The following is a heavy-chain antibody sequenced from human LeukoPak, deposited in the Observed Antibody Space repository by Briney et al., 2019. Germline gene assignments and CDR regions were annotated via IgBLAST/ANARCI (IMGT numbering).Heavy chain of an antibody. D-gene: IGHD6-6*01. CDR1: GGSFSGYY. J-gene: IGHJ6*03. Sequence: SETLSLTCAVYGGSFSGYYWSWIRQPPGKGLEWIGEINHSGSTNYNPSLKSRISISVDTSKNQFSLKLSSVTAADTAVYYCASSSSGIVAYYYYYMDVWGKGTTVTISS. CDR3: ASSSSGIVAYYYYYMDV. CDR2: INHSGST. V-gene: IGHV4-34*01.